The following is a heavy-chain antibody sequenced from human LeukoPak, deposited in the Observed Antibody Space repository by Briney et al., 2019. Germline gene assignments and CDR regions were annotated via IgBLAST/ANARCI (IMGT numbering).Heavy chain of an antibody. V-gene: IGHV1-18*01. CDR1: GYTFSRYH. Sequence: ASVKVSCKASGYTFSRYHISWVRQAPGQGLECMGRVSGHNGNTQYAENLQGRVTMTTDTSTTTAYMELRSLRSDDTAVYYCARGLGYCSTTTCYGELPGDYWSQGTLVTVSS. CDR2: VSGHNGNT. CDR3: ARGLGYCSTTTCYGELPGDY. J-gene: IGHJ4*02. D-gene: IGHD2-2*01.